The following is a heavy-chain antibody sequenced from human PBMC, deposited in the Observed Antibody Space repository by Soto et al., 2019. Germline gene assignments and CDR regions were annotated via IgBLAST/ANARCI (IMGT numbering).Heavy chain of an antibody. CDR3: AGKYCSSTSCYADTIYYYYMDV. CDR1: GGTFSSYT. CDR2: IIPILGIA. V-gene: IGHV1-69*02. D-gene: IGHD2-2*01. Sequence: SVKVSCKASGGTFSSYTISWVRQAPGQGLEWMGRIIPILGIANYAQKFQGRVTITADKSTSTAYMELSSLRSEDTAVYYCAGKYCSSTSCYADTIYYYYMDVWGKGTTVTVSS. J-gene: IGHJ6*03.